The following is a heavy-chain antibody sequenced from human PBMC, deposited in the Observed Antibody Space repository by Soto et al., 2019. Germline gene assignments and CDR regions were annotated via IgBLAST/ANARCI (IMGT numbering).Heavy chain of an antibody. Sequence: SVKVSCKASGGTFSSYAISWVRQAPGQGLEWMGGIIPIFGTANYAQKFQGRVTITADESTSTAYMELSSLRSEDTAVYYCARQSHEGTKPSVIYYYYYGMDVWGQGTTVTVSS. D-gene: IGHD3-16*02. CDR2: IIPIFGTA. CDR1: GGTFSSYA. V-gene: IGHV1-69*13. CDR3: ARQSHEGTKPSVIYYYYYGMDV. J-gene: IGHJ6*02.